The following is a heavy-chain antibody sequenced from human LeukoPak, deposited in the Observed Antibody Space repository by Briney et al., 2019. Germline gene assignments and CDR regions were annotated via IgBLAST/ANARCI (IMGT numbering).Heavy chain of an antibody. CDR3: AKDVRRCNGACT. Sequence: PRGSLRLSCAASGFSFSTYSFSWVRQAPGKGLEWVSRISASGGDTFYADSVKGRFTISRDNSKNTLSLQMNSLRVEDTAIYYCAKDVRRCNGACTWGQGTLVTVSS. CDR2: ISASGGDT. CDR1: GFSFSTYS. V-gene: IGHV3-23*01. D-gene: IGHD2-8*01. J-gene: IGHJ5*02.